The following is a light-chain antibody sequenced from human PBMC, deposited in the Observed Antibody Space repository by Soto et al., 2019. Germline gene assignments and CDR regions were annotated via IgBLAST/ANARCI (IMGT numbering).Light chain of an antibody. Sequence: QSVLTQPASVSGSPGQSITISCTGTSSDDGGYNYVSWYQQHPLKAPQLMIYDVTNRTSRVSDPFSRSQSCNTASLTISGLQAVDEADSYCSSYTGSSTPYVFGTGTKVTV. CDR3: SSYTGSSTPYV. CDR2: DVT. J-gene: IGLJ1*01. V-gene: IGLV2-14*01. CDR1: SSDDGGYNY.